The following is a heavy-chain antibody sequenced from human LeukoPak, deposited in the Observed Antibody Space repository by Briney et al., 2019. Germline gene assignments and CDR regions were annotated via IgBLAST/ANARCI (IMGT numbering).Heavy chain of an antibody. CDR3: ARDGGRVYRYCSDTFHI. Sequence: SEPLSLTCTDPGDSLIPYYCRCIRQPPGERLWWRGYRYYCEFFNYVPSLHSRVTISVDTSKNQLSLKLSSVTGADTAGYYCARDGGRVYRYCSDTFHIWGQCSMVTVSS. CDR2: RYYCEFF. J-gene: IGHJ3*02. CDR1: GDSLIPYY. V-gene: IGHV4-59*01. D-gene: IGHD5-18*01.